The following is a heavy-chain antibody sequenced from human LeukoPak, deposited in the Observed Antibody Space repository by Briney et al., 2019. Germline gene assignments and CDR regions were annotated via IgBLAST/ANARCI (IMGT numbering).Heavy chain of an antibody. D-gene: IGHD2-15*01. J-gene: IGHJ5*02. V-gene: IGHV1-18*01. CDR1: GYTFTSYG. CDR3: ARAPRYCSGGSCFPYNWLDP. CDR2: ISAYNGNT. Sequence: ASVKVSCKASGYTFTSYGISWVRQAPGQGLEWMGWISAYNGNTNYAQKLQGRVTMTTDTSTSTAYMELRSLRSDDTAVYYCARAPRYCSGGSCFPYNWLDPWGQGTLVTVSS.